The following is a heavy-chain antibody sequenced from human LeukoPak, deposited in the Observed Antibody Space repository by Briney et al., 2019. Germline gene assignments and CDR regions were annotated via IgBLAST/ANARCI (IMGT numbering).Heavy chain of an antibody. CDR3: ARLYCSGGSCYWGLDY. D-gene: IGHD2-15*01. V-gene: IGHV4-34*01. CDR1: GGSFSGYY. CDR2: INHSGST. Sequence: SETLSLTCAVYGGSFSGYYWSWIRQPPGKGLEWIGEINHSGSTNYNPSLKSRVTISVDKSKNQFSLKLSSVTAADTAVYYCARLYCSGGSCYWGLDYWGQGTLVTVSS. J-gene: IGHJ4*02.